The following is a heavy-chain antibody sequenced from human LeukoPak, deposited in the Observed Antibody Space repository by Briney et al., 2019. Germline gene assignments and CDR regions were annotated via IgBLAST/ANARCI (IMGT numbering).Heavy chain of an antibody. CDR1: GGSISSYY. CDR3: ARGQDSAGYYYYYMDV. V-gene: IGHV4-59*01. CDR2: IYYSGST. J-gene: IGHJ6*03. Sequence: SETLSLTCTVSGGSISSYYWSWIRQPPGKGLEWIGYIYYSGSTNYNPSLKSRVTISVDTSKNQFSLKLSSVTAAVTAVYYCARGQDSAGYYYYYMDVWGKGTTVTVSS. D-gene: IGHD6-13*01.